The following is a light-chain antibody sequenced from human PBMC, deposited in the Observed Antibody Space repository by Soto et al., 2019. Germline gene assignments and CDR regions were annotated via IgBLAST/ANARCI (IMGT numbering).Light chain of an antibody. V-gene: IGLV1-51*01. CDR3: GTWDSGLSAEV. CDR2: DTN. CDR1: NSNIEKNY. Sequence: QAVVTQPPSVSAAPGQKVTISCSGSNSNIEKNYVSWYQQFPGTAPQLLICDTNQRPSGIPDRFSGSKSGTSATLAITGLQAGDEADYYCGTWDSGLSAEVFGGGTKLTVL. J-gene: IGLJ2*01.